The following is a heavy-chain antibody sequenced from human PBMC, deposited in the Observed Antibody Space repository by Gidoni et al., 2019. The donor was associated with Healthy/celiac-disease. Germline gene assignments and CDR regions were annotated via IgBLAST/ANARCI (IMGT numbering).Heavy chain of an antibody. V-gene: IGHV3-23*04. J-gene: IGHJ4*02. Sequence: EVQLVESGGGLVQPGGALRRACEASGHTFSSHAMSWVRQAPGKGLECVFAISGSGGSTYYADSVKGRFTISQDNSKNTLYLQMNSLGAEGTAVYCCANGDYRLAYVQPENDYWGQGTLVTVSS. CDR1: GHTFSSHA. D-gene: IGHD4-17*01. CDR2: ISGSGGST. CDR3: ANGDYRLAYVQPENDY.